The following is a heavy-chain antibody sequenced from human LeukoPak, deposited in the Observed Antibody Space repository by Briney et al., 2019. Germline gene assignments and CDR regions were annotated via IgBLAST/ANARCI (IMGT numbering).Heavy chain of an antibody. J-gene: IGHJ6*02. D-gene: IGHD1-14*01. CDR3: ARPGHYYYGMDV. CDR1: GYTLTELS. CDR2: FDPEDGET. Sequence: ASVKVSCKVSGYTLTELSMHWVRQAPGKGLEWMGGFDPEDGETIYAQRFQGRVTMTEDTSTDTGYMELSSLRSEDTAVYYCARPGHYYYGMDVWGQGTTVTVSS. V-gene: IGHV1-24*01.